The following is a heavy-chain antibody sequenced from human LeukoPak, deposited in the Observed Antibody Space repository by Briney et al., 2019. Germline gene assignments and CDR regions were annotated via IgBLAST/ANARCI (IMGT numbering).Heavy chain of an antibody. V-gene: IGHV1-8*01. CDR1: GYTLTSYD. D-gene: IGHD3-22*01. J-gene: IGHJ4*02. Sequence: ASVKVSCKASGYTLTSYDIHWVRQAPGQGREWMGWMNPNSGNKVYAQKFQGRVTMPRNNSISTAYMELSSLRSEDTPVYSCARGLYYYDSSGPGAIWGQGTLVTVSS. CDR2: MNPNSGNK. CDR3: ARGLYYYDSSGPGAI.